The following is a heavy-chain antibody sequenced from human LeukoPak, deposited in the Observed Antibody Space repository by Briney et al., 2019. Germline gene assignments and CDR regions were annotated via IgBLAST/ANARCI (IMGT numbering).Heavy chain of an antibody. D-gene: IGHD1-26*01. V-gene: IGHV3-30*02. Sequence: PGGSLRLSCAASGFTFSSYGMHWVRQAPGKGLEWVAFIRYDGSNKYYADSVKGRFTISRDNSKNTLYLQMNSLRAEDTAVYYCAKDRSGSYYRLDYWGQGTLVTVSS. CDR3: AKDRSGSYYRLDY. J-gene: IGHJ4*02. CDR2: IRYDGSNK. CDR1: GFTFSSYG.